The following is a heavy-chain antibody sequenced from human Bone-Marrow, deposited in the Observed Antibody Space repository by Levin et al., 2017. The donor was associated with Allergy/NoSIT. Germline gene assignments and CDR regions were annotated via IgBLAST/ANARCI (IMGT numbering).Heavy chain of an antibody. J-gene: IGHJ4*02. CDR1: GYSFTSYW. CDR3: ARHNGACSGGSCYSDY. V-gene: IGHV5-51*01. CDR2: IYPGDSDT. Sequence: ASVKVSCKGSGYSFTSYWIGWVRQMPGKGLEWMGIIYPGDSDTRYSPSFQGQVTISADKSISTAYLQWSSLKASDTAMYYCARHNGACSGGSCYSDYWGQGTLVTVSS. D-gene: IGHD2-15*01.